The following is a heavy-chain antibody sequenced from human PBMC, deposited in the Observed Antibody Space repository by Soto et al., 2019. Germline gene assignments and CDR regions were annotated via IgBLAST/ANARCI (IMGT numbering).Heavy chain of an antibody. Sequence: QVQLEESGPGLVKPSQTLSLTCSVSDGSFTTSGFFWNWIRQHPGKDLEWIGYIYHTWSAFYSPSLQRRVALSVDTSNNPFYLRLHSLTVAGTAVYFCAMGVGVTWNFDSWGHGTLVTVSS. V-gene: IGHV4-31*03. D-gene: IGHD3-10*01. CDR1: DGSFTTSGFF. J-gene: IGHJ4*01. CDR3: AMGVGVTWNFDS. CDR2: IYHTWSA.